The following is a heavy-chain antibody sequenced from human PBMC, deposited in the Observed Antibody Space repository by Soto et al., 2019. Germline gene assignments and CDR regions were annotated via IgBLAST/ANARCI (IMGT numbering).Heavy chain of an antibody. Sequence: PGGSLRLSCAASGFTFSSYWMSWVRQAPGKGLEWVANIKQDGSEKYYVDSVKGRLTISRDNAKNSLYLQMNSLRAEDTAVYYCARDRLDILTGPTDDDYWGQGTLVTVSS. J-gene: IGHJ4*02. D-gene: IGHD3-9*01. CDR2: IKQDGSEK. CDR3: ARDRLDILTGPTDDDY. CDR1: GFTFSSYW. V-gene: IGHV3-7*05.